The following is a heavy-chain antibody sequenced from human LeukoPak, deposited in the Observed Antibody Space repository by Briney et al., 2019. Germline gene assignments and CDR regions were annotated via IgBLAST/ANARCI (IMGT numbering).Heavy chain of an antibody. CDR2: ISDSGHDT. CDR3: AKRVPYSSSSVCFDY. J-gene: IGHJ4*02. CDR1: GFTFNNYA. D-gene: IGHD6-6*01. V-gene: IGHV3-23*01. Sequence: PGGSLRLSCAASGFTFNNYAMSWVRQAPGKGLEWVAAISDSGHDTYYADSVRGRFTISRDNSKNMLYLQMNSLRAEDAAIYYCAKRVPYSSSSVCFDYWGQGTLVTVSS.